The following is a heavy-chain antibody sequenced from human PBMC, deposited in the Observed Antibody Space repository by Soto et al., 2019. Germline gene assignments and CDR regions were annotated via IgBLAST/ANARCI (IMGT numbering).Heavy chain of an antibody. CDR2: IYPGDSDT. D-gene: IGHD2-2*02. V-gene: IGHV5-51*01. J-gene: IGHJ4*02. CDR1: GYSFTSYW. Sequence: GESLKISCKGSGYSFTSYWIGWVRQMPGKGLEWMGIIYPGDSDTRYSPSFQGQVTISADKSISTAYLQWSSLKASDTAMYYRARRRFGYCSSTSCYTPADYWGQGTLVTVPS. CDR3: ARRRFGYCSSTSCYTPADY.